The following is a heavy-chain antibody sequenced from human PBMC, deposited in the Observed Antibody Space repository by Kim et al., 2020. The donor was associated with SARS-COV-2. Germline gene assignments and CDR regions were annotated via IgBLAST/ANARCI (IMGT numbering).Heavy chain of an antibody. CDR1: GFTFSSYD. CDR3: ARDVYSTWYFDL. J-gene: IGHJ2*01. V-gene: IGHV3-13*01. D-gene: IGHD6-13*01. Sequence: GGSLRLSWAASGFTFSSYDMHWVRQATGKGLEWVSAIGTAGDTYNQGSAKGRLTIIRENANNYSYLQMNSSRAGDTAVHYCARDVYSTWYFDLWCCGNLV. CDR2: IGTAGDT.